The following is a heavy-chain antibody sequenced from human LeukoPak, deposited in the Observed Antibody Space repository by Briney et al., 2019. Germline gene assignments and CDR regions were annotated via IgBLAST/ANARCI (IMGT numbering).Heavy chain of an antibody. Sequence: GGSLRLSCTASGFTFSSVWMSWVRQAPGKGLQWVGRIRKTADGGTADYAAPVQGRFSISRDDSKRTLYLQMNSLKTEDTAVYYCTTGGSTAGNWGQGTLVTVSS. CDR3: TTGGSTAGN. J-gene: IGHJ4*02. CDR2: IRKTADGGTA. V-gene: IGHV3-15*01. D-gene: IGHD1-14*01. CDR1: GFTFSSVW.